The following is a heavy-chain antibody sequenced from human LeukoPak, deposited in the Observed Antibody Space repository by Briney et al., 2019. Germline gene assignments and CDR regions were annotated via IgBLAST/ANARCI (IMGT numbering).Heavy chain of an antibody. CDR3: AKNQYQLLHTGPGMDV. D-gene: IGHD2-2*01. J-gene: IGHJ6*02. CDR2: ISCSGGST. V-gene: IGHV3-23*01. CDR1: GFTFSSYA. Sequence: GASLTLSCAASGFTFSSYAMSWVRQAPGKGLEWLSGISCSGGSTYYTDSVKRRFTISRDNSRHTMNLQMNSLRAEDTAIYYCAKNQYQLLHTGPGMDVWGQGTTVTVSS.